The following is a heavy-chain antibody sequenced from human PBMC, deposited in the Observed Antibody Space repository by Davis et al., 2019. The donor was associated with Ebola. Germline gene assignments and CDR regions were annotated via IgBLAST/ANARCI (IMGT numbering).Heavy chain of an antibody. CDR2: IYSGGST. CDR1: GGSFSGYY. CDR3: AQGWSRYYFDY. V-gene: IGHV3-53*04. J-gene: IGHJ4*02. D-gene: IGHD2-15*01. Sequence: ETLSLTCTVYGGSFSGYYMSWVRQAPGKGLEWVSVIYSGGSTYYADSVKGRFTISRHNSKNTLYLQMNSLRAEDTAVYYCAQGWSRYYFDYWGQGTLVTVSS.